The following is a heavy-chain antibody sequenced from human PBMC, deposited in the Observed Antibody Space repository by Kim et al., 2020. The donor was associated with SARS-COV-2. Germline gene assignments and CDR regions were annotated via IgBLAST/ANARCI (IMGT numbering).Heavy chain of an antibody. Sequence: SETLSLTCTVAGGSISSSSYYWGWIRQPPGKGLEWIGSIYYSGSTYYNPSLKSRVTISVDTSKNQFSLKLSSVTAADTAVYYCARGGTGDYVWGSYRYTGGGFDYWGQGTLVTVSS. V-gene: IGHV4-39*01. CDR1: GGSISSSSYY. D-gene: IGHD3-16*02. J-gene: IGHJ4*02. CDR2: IYYSGST. CDR3: ARGGTGDYVWGSYRYTGGGFDY.